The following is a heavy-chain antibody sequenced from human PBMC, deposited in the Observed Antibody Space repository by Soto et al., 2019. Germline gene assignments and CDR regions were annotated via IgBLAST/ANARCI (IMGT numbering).Heavy chain of an antibody. Sequence: GGSLRLSCAASGFTFSDHYMAWIRQAPGKGLEIVAHMSGSGSSEDYGDSVKGRFSISRDNAKNSLYLQMNSLRAEDTAVYYCASGHYGDYENYGMDVWGQGTTVTVSS. CDR2: MSGSGSSE. V-gene: IGHV3-11*01. D-gene: IGHD4-17*01. CDR1: GFTFSDHY. CDR3: ASGHYGDYENYGMDV. J-gene: IGHJ6*02.